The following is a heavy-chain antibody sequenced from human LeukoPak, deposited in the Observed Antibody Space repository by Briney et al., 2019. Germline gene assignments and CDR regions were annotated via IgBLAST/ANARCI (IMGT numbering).Heavy chain of an antibody. CDR2: INAGNGNT. CDR3: ARGYSSGWFHSYYYYGMDV. D-gene: IGHD6-19*01. V-gene: IGHV1-3*01. CDR1: GYTFTNYA. Sequence: GASVKVSCKASGYTFTNYAMHWVRQAPGQRLEWMGWINAGNGNTKYSQKFQGRVTITRDTSASTAYMELSSLRSEDTAVYYCARGYSSGWFHSYYYYGMDVWGQGTTVTVSS. J-gene: IGHJ6*02.